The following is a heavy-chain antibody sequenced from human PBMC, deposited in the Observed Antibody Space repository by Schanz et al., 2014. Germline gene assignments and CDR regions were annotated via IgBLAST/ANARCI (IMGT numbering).Heavy chain of an antibody. J-gene: IGHJ4*02. V-gene: IGHV3-23*04. CDR2: ISASGGDT. CDR1: GFSVGNKY. CDR3: ARDRRNADLDY. Sequence: EVQLVESGGGLVQPGGSLRLSCAASGFSVGNKYMSWVRQAPGKGLEWLSVISASGGDTYYADSVKGRFTISRDNAKNSLYLEMNSLRAEDTALYYCARDRRNADLDYWGQGTLVTVSS. D-gene: IGHD1-1*01.